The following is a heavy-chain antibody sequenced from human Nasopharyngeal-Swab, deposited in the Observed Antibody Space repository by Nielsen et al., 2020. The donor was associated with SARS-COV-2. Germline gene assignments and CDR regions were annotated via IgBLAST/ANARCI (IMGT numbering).Heavy chain of an antibody. D-gene: IGHD2-15*01. CDR2: ISAYNGNT. J-gene: IGHJ6*02. V-gene: IGHV1-18*01. CDR1: GYTFTSYG. Sequence: ASVKVSCKASGYTFTSYGTSWVRQAPGQGLEWMGWISAYNGNTNYAQKLQGRVTMTTDTSTSTAYMELRSLRSEDTAVYYCARDLGSTLYGMDVWGQGTTVTVSS. CDR3: ARDLGSTLYGMDV.